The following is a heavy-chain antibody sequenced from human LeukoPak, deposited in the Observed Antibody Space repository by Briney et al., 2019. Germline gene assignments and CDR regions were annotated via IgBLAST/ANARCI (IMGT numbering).Heavy chain of an antibody. D-gene: IGHD2-21*01. CDR1: GFTFGSYW. J-gene: IGHJ3*02. V-gene: IGHV3-74*01. Sequence: PGGSLRLSCAASGFTFGSYWTHWVRQAPGKGLVWVSRIDSDGSSTIYADSVKGRFTISRDNAKNTLYLQMDSLRVEDTAAYYCSRGGVFHGFDIWGQGTTVTVSS. CDR2: IDSDGSST. CDR3: SRGGVFHGFDI.